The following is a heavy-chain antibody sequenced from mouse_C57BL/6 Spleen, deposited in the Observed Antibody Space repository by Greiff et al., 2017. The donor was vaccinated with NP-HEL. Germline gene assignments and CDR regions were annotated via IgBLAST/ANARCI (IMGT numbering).Heavy chain of an antibody. J-gene: IGHJ2*01. D-gene: IGHD1-1*01. CDR1: GYTFTSYG. CDR3: ARSGVLRSQFDY. V-gene: IGHV1-81*01. Sequence: VKLVESGAELARPGASVKLSCKASGYTFTSYGISWVKQRTGQGLEWIGEIYPRSGNTYYNEKFKGKATLTADKSSSTAYMELRSLTSEDSAVYFCARSGVLRSQFDYWGQGTTLTVSS. CDR2: IYPRSGNT.